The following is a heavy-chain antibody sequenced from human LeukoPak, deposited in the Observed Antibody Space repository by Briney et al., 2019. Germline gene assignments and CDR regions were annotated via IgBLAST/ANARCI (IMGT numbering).Heavy chain of an antibody. CDR3: ARDLFQYYYGSGSHLDY. Sequence: ASVKVSCKASGYTFTGYYMHWVRQAPGQGLEWMGWINPNSGGTNYAQKFQGRVTMTRDTSISTAYMELSRLRSDDTAVYYCARDLFQYYYGSGSHLDYWGQGTLVTVSS. CDR1: GYTFTGYY. CDR2: INPNSGGT. D-gene: IGHD3-10*01. V-gene: IGHV1-2*02. J-gene: IGHJ4*02.